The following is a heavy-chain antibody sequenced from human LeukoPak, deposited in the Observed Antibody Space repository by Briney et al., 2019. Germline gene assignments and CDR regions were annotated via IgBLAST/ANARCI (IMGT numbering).Heavy chain of an antibody. CDR1: GGSISSSSYY. D-gene: IGHD4-17*01. Sequence: SETLSLTCTVSGGSISSSSYYWGWIRQPPGKGLEWIGSIYYSGSTYYNPSLKSRVTISVDTSKNQFSLKLSSVTAADTAVYYCARVTTVTSFDYWGQGTLVTVSS. CDR2: IYYSGST. V-gene: IGHV4-39*07. J-gene: IGHJ4*02. CDR3: ARVTTVTSFDY.